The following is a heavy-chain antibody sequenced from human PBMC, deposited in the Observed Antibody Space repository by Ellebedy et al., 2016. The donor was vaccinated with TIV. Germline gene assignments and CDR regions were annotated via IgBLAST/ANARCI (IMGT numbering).Heavy chain of an antibody. CDR2: INAGNGNT. CDR1: GYSFTNYA. J-gene: IGHJ4*02. Sequence: AASVKVSCKASGYSFTNYALHWVRQAPGQRLEWMGWINAGNGNTKYSQKFQGRVTITRDTSASTAYMELSSLRSEDTAVYYCARDRDYGTFDYWGQGTLVTVSS. CDR3: ARDRDYGTFDY. V-gene: IGHV1-3*01. D-gene: IGHD4-17*01.